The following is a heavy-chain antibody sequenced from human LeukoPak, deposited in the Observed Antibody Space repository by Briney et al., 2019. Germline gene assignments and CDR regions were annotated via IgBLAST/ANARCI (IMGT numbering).Heavy chain of an antibody. D-gene: IGHD4-23*01. CDR1: GYTFTSYG. CDR3: ARHMTTVVTSLDS. CDR2: ISAYNGNT. Sequence: ASVKVSCKASGYTFTSYGISWVRQAPGQGLEWMGWISAYNGNTNYAQKLQGRVTMTTDTSTSTAYMELRSLRSEDTAIYYCARHMTTVVTSLDSWGPGTLVTVSS. V-gene: IGHV1-18*01. J-gene: IGHJ4*02.